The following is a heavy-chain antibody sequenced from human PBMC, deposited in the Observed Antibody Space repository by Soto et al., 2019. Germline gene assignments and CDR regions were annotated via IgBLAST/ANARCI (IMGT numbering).Heavy chain of an antibody. J-gene: IGHJ6*02. CDR1: GGTLSSYA. Sequence: ASVKVSCKASGGTLSSYAISWVRQAPGQGLEWMGGITPIFGTANYAQKFQGRVTITADESTSTAYMELSSLRSEDTAVYYCARDLGIASNLGYYYYGMDVWGQGTTVTVYS. V-gene: IGHV1-69*13. CDR3: ARDLGIASNLGYYYYGMDV. CDR2: ITPIFGTA. D-gene: IGHD3-3*02.